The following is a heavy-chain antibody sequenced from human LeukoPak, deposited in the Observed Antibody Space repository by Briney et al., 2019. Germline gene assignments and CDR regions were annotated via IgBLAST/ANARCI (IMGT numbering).Heavy chain of an antibody. D-gene: IGHD3-10*01. V-gene: IGHV1-2*02. Sequence: GASVKVSCKASGYTFTGYYMHWVRQAPGQGLEWMGWINPNSGGTNYAQKFRGRVTMTRDTSISTAYMELSRLRSDDTAVYYCARMRATITMVRGVITRELDYWGQGTLVTVSS. CDR3: ARMRATITMVRGVITRELDY. CDR2: INPNSGGT. J-gene: IGHJ4*02. CDR1: GYTFTGYY.